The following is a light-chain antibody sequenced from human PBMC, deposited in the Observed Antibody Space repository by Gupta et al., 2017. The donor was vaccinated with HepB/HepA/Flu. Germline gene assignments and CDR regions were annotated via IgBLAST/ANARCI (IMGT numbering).Light chain of an antibody. Sequence: DIQMTQSPSSLSASVGDRVTITCRASQSISSYLNWYQQKPGKAPKLLIYAASSLHSGVPSRFSGSGSGTDFTLTISSLQPEDFATYYCQQSYSTLYTFGQGTKLEIK. CDR1: QSISSY. CDR2: AAS. V-gene: IGKV1-39*01. CDR3: QQSYSTLYT. J-gene: IGKJ2*01.